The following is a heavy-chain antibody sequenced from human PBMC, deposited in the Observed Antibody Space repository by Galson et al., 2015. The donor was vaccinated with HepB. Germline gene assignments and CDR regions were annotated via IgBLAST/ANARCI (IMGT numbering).Heavy chain of an antibody. Sequence: SLRLSCAASGFTFSSYSMNWVRQAPGKGLEWVSYISSSSSTIYYADSVKGRFTISRDNAKNSLYLQMNSLRAEDTAVYYCARVRRITMVQGVIRSSVYMDVWGKGTTVTVSS. D-gene: IGHD3-10*01. CDR2: ISSSSSTI. V-gene: IGHV3-48*01. J-gene: IGHJ6*03. CDR1: GFTFSSYS. CDR3: ARVRRITMVQGVIRSSVYMDV.